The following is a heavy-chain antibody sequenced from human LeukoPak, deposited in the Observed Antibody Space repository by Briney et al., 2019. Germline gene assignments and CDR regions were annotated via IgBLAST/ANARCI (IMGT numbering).Heavy chain of an antibody. CDR1: GFTFSSYA. CDR3: AKDGVISGRYVYYMDV. Sequence: PGGSLRLSCAASGFTFSSYAMSWVRQAPGKGLEWVSAISGSGGSTYYADSVKGRFTISRDNSKNTLYLQMNSLRAEDTAVYYCAKDGVISGRYVYYMDVWGKGTTVTISS. V-gene: IGHV3-23*01. D-gene: IGHD3-10*01. CDR2: ISGSGGST. J-gene: IGHJ6*03.